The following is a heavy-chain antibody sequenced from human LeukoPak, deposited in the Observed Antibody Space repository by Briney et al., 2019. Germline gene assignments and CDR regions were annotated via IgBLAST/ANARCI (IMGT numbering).Heavy chain of an antibody. Sequence: GASVKVSCKASGGTFSSYAISWVRQAPGQGLEWMGRIIPILGIANYAQKFQGRVTITADKSTSTAYMELSSLRSEDTAVYYCARGGPVAATERYFDYWRQGTLVTVSS. D-gene: IGHD2-15*01. V-gene: IGHV1-69*04. CDR3: ARGGPVAATERYFDY. CDR2: IIPILGIA. CDR1: GGTFSSYA. J-gene: IGHJ4*02.